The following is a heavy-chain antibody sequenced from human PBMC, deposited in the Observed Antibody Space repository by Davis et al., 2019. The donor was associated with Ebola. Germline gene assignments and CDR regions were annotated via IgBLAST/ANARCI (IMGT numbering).Heavy chain of an antibody. CDR3: ARGQGSGSYVGLIDF. D-gene: IGHD1-26*01. CDR1: GFTFRNYA. V-gene: IGHV3-30*01. J-gene: IGHJ4*02. CDR2: ISYDGSDK. Sequence: GESLKISCAVSGFTFRNYALHWVRQAPGKGLEWVALISYDGSDKYYADSVKGRFTISRDNSKNTLCLQMNSLRAEDTAVYYCARGQGSGSYVGLIDFWGQGTLVTVSS.